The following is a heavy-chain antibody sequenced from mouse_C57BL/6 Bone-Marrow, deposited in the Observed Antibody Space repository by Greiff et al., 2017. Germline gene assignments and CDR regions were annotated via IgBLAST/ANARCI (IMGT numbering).Heavy chain of an antibody. D-gene: IGHD1-1*01. J-gene: IGHJ4*01. CDR2: IDPSDSET. Sequence: QVHVKQPGAELVRPGSSVKLSCKASGYTFTSYWMHWVKQRPIQGLEWIGNIDPSDSETHYNQKFKDKATLTVDKSSSTAYMQLSSLTSEDSAVYYCARKGYYYGSSYRGSYYAMDYWGQGTSVTVSS. CDR1: GYTFTSYW. V-gene: IGHV1-52*01. CDR3: ARKGYYYGSSYRGSYYAMDY.